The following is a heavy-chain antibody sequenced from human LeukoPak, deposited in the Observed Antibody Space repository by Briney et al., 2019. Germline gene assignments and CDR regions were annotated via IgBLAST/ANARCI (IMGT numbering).Heavy chain of an antibody. CDR3: ARHGDLQWFGNPRAAFDI. CDR1: GGSIGSYY. D-gene: IGHD3-10*01. J-gene: IGHJ3*02. CDR2: IYYSGST. Sequence: SQTLSLTCTVSGGSIGSYYWSWIRQPPGKGLEWIGYIYYSGSTNYNPSLKSRVTISVDTSKNQFSLKLSSVTAADTAVYYCARHGDLQWFGNPRAAFDIWGQGTMVTVSS. V-gene: IGHV4-59*08.